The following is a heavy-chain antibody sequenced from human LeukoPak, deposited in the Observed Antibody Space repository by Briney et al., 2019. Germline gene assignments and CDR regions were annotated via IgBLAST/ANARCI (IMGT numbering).Heavy chain of an antibody. Sequence: SVKVSCKASGGTFSSYAISWVRQAPGQGLEWMGGIIPIFGTANYAQKFQGRVTITADESTSTAYMELSSLRSEDTAVYYCAREDYGSGSPEHCFDYWGQGTLVTVSS. CDR1: GGTFSSYA. CDR2: IIPIFGTA. V-gene: IGHV1-69*13. D-gene: IGHD3-10*01. CDR3: AREDYGSGSPEHCFDY. J-gene: IGHJ4*02.